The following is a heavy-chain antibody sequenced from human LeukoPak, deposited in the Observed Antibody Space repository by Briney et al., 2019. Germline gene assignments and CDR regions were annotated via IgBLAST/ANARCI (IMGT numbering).Heavy chain of an antibody. D-gene: IGHD2-2*01. CDR2: INAGNGNT. J-gene: IGHJ4*02. V-gene: IGHV1-3*01. CDR3: AREGGGIVVVMYYFDY. Sequence: GASVKVSCKASGYTFTRYAMHWVRQAPGQRLEWMGWINAGNGNTKYSQKFQGRVTITRDTSASTAYMGLSSLRSEDTAVYYCAREGGGIVVVMYYFDYWGQGTLVTVSS. CDR1: GYTFTRYA.